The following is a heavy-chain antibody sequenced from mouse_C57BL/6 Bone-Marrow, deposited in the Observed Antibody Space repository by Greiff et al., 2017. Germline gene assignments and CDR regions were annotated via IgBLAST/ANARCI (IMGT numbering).Heavy chain of an antibody. CDR1: GYTFTSYW. J-gene: IGHJ3*01. Sequence: QVQLQQPGAELVKPGASVKLSCKASGYTFTSYWMQWVKQRPGQGLEWIGEIDPSDSYTNYNQKFKGKATLTVDTSSSTAYMQLSSLTSEDSAVYDCARGGSVFAYWGQGTLVTVSA. CDR2: IDPSDSYT. CDR3: ARGGSVFAY. V-gene: IGHV1-50*01.